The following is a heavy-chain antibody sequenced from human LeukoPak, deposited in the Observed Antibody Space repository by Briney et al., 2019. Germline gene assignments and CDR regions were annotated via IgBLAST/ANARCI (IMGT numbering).Heavy chain of an antibody. CDR1: GFTFSSYW. J-gene: IGHJ5*02. V-gene: IGHV3-7*01. Sequence: GGSLRLSYAASGFTFSSYWMSWVRQAPGKGLEWVANIKQDGSEKYYVDSVKGRFTISRDNAKNSLYLQMNSLRAEDTAVYYCASPRTRNSWFDLWGQGTLVTVSS. CDR2: IKQDGSEK. D-gene: IGHD2-2*01. CDR3: ASPRTRNSWFDL.